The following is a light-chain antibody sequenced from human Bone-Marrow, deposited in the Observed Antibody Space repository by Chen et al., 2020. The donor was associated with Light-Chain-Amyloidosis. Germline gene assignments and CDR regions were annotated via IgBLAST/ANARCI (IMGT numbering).Light chain of an antibody. CDR2: DDS. Sequence: SYVLTQPSSVSVAPGQTATLACGGNSIGSTSVHWYQQTPGQAPLLVVYDDSDRPSGIPERLSGSNSGNTATLTISRVEAGDEADYYCQVWDRSSDHPVFGGGTKLTVL. CDR3: QVWDRSSDHPV. CDR1: SIGSTS. V-gene: IGLV3-21*02. J-gene: IGLJ3*02.